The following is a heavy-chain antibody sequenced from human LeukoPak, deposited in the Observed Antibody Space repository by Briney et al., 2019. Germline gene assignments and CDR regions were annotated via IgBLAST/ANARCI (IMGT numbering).Heavy chain of an antibody. CDR3: AKKSPQETTVGPYWYLGL. CDR1: GFTFSSYW. D-gene: IGHD4-23*01. CDR2: INSDGSRT. J-gene: IGHJ2*01. Sequence: GGSLRLSCAASGFTFSSYWMHWVRQAPGKGLVWVSRINSDGSRTTHADSVKGRFTISRDNAKNTLHLQMNGLRVEDTAVYYCAKKSPQETTVGPYWYLGLWGRGTLVTVSS. V-gene: IGHV3-74*01.